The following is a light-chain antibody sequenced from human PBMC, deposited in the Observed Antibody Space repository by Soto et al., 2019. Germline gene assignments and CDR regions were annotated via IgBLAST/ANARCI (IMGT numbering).Light chain of an antibody. CDR3: QQYGNTPPGT. CDR2: GAS. J-gene: IGKJ5*01. CDR1: QSVSSSY. V-gene: IGKV3-20*01. Sequence: EIVLTQSPGTLSLSPGERATLSCRASQSVSSSYLAWYQQKPGQAPRPLIYGASSRATGSPERFSGSGGCTDFTPLTSRLEPDDFVVYFCQQYGNTPPGTFGQGTRLEIK.